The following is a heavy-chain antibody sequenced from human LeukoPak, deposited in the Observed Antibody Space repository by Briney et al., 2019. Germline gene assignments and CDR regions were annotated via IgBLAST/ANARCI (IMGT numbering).Heavy chain of an antibody. V-gene: IGHV3-23*01. CDR3: AKDWGAGGSFDY. Sequence: PGGSLRLSCAASGFTFSSYAMRWVRQAPGKVLEWVSAISCSGGSTYYADSVKGRFPLSRDNSKNTLYLKMKRLRAEDTGVYYCAKDWGAGGSFDYWGQGTLVTVSS. CDR2: ISCSGGST. CDR1: GFTFSSYA. J-gene: IGHJ4*02. D-gene: IGHD3-16*01.